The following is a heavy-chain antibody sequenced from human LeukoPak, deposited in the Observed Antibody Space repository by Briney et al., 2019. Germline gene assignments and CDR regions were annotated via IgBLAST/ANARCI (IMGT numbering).Heavy chain of an antibody. Sequence: PSETLSLTCTVSGGSISNYYWGWIRQPPGKGLEWIGSIYYSGSTYYNPSLKSRVTISVDTSKNQFSLKLSSVTAADTAVYYCARDGVPYDSSGYYYPFYFDYWGQGTLVTVSS. J-gene: IGHJ4*02. CDR3: ARDGVPYDSSGYYYPFYFDY. CDR2: IYYSGST. CDR1: GGSISNYY. D-gene: IGHD3-22*01. V-gene: IGHV4-39*07.